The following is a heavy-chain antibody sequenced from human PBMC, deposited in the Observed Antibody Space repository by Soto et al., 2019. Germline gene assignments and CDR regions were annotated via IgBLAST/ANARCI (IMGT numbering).Heavy chain of an antibody. Sequence: GGSLRLSCAASGFSFSAYAMSWVRQAPGKGLEWVSVISGSGGSTFDADSVKGRFTISRDNSKNMLYLQMSSLRAEDTAVYYCAKRRGYCSGGSCPNRYMDVWGKGTTVTVSS. D-gene: IGHD2-15*01. CDR3: AKRRGYCSGGSCPNRYMDV. V-gene: IGHV3-23*01. CDR2: ISGSGGST. CDR1: GFSFSAYA. J-gene: IGHJ6*03.